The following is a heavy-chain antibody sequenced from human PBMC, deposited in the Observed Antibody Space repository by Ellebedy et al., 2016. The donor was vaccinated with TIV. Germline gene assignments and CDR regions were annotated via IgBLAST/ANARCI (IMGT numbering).Heavy chain of an antibody. CDR3: TTDGVIWNYVARFDY. D-gene: IGHD1-7*01. Sequence: GESLKISCSAFGITFSSHAMHWVRQAPGKGLEWVSVIYSGGSTYYADSVKGRFTISRDNSKNTLYLQMNSLKTEDTAMYYCTTDGVIWNYVARFDYWGQGSLVTVSS. J-gene: IGHJ4*02. CDR1: GITFSSHA. V-gene: IGHV3-66*01. CDR2: IYSGGST.